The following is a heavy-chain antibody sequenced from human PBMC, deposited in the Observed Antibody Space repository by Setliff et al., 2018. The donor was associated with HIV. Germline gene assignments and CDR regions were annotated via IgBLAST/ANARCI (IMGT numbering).Heavy chain of an antibody. D-gene: IGHD5-18*01. CDR1: GFTFKNYR. J-gene: IGHJ4*02. CDR3: ARGVRGYSYG. V-gene: IGHV3-48*04. Sequence: PGGSLRLSCATSGFTFKNYRMNWVRQTPGKGLEWVGDIDYRTNIASYADSVKGRFTISRDNSKSSVSLQMSGLRPEDTAMYYCARGVRGYSYGWGQGTLVTVSS. CDR2: IDYRTNIA.